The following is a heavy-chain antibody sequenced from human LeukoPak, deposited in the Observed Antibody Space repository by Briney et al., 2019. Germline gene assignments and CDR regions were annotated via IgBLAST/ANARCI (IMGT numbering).Heavy chain of an antibody. Sequence: PSETLSLTCTVSGGSISSGSYYWSWIRQPAGKGLEWIGRIYTSGSTNYNPSLKSRVTISVDTSKNQFSLKLSSVTAADTAVYYCARGGDYDFWSGYYIPDYWGQGTLVTVSS. CDR3: ARGGDYDFWSGYYIPDY. CDR2: IYTSGST. CDR1: GGSISSGSYY. D-gene: IGHD3-3*01. V-gene: IGHV4-61*02. J-gene: IGHJ4*02.